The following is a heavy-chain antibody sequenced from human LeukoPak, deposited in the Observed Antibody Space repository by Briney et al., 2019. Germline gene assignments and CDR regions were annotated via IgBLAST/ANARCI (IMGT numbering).Heavy chain of an antibody. Sequence: GGSLRLSCAASGFTFSSYSMNWVRQAPGKGLEWVSSISSSSSYIYYADSVKGRFTISRDNAKNSLYLQMNSLRAEDTAVYYCAREVAPPGIAAAGTGGVDYWGQGTLVTVSS. V-gene: IGHV3-21*01. J-gene: IGHJ4*02. CDR1: GFTFSSYS. D-gene: IGHD6-13*01. CDR3: AREVAPPGIAAAGTGGVDY. CDR2: ISSSSSYI.